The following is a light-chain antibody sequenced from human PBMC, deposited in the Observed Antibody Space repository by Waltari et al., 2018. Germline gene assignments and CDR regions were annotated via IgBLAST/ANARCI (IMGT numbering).Light chain of an antibody. CDR2: YDS. V-gene: IGLV3-21*04. J-gene: IGLJ3*02. Sequence: YVLTQPPSVPVDPGKTARLTCGGDNIGSKSVNWYQQKPGQAPVLVMFYDSDRPSEIPERFSGSNSGNTATLTISWVEAGDEADYHCQVWDDVTDSGVFGGGTKLTVL. CDR1: NIGSKS. CDR3: QVWDDVTDSGV.